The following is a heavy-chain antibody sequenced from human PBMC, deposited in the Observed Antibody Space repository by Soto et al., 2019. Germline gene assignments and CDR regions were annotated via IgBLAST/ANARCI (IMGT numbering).Heavy chain of an antibody. Sequence: SETLSLTCTVSGGSISSGDYYWSWIRQPPGKGLEWIGYIYYSGSTYYNPSLKSRVTISVDTSKNQFSLKLSSVTAADTAVYYCARISLVRNYSNYFEYWGQGTLVTVSS. D-gene: IGHD4-4*01. CDR2: IYYSGST. CDR3: ARISLVRNYSNYFEY. J-gene: IGHJ4*02. CDR1: GGSISSGDYY. V-gene: IGHV4-30-4*01.